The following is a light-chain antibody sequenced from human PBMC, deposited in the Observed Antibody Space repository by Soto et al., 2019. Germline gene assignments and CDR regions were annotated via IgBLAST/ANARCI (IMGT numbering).Light chain of an antibody. V-gene: IGKV1-39*01. Sequence: DIQMTQSPCSLSVSVGDKVTITCRTSGSISNYLNWYQQKPGKGPELLIYASVNLQSGVPSRFSGSGSGTDFTLTINSLQPDDFATYYCQPSYNTPYTCGQGTKLEI. CDR3: QPSYNTPYT. CDR1: GSISNY. J-gene: IGKJ2*01. CDR2: ASV.